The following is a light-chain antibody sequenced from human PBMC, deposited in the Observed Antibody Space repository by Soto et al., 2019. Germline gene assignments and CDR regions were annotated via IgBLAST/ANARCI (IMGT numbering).Light chain of an antibody. V-gene: IGKV3-15*01. CDR1: QSVSSY. J-gene: IGKJ1*01. CDR3: QQYNSYS. CDR2: GAS. Sequence: IVLTQSPATLSLSPWERATLSCRASQSVSSYLAWYQQKPGQAPRLLTYGASTRATGIPARFSGSGSGTEFTLTISSLQPDDFATYYCQQYNSYSFGQGTK.